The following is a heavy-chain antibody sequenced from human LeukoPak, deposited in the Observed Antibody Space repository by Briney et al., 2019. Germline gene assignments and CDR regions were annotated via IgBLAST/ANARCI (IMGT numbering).Heavy chain of an antibody. Sequence: SETLSLTCTVSGGSIGTYYWSWIRQSPGKGLEWIGYIYVTGRTRYNPYLQSRVTISVDTSRNQFFLKMSSVTAADTAVYYCARHIGGGIEDMDVWGKGTKVTVSS. CDR1: GGSIGTYY. CDR3: ARHIGGGIEDMDV. D-gene: IGHD3-16*02. J-gene: IGHJ6*03. CDR2: IYVTGRT. V-gene: IGHV4-59*08.